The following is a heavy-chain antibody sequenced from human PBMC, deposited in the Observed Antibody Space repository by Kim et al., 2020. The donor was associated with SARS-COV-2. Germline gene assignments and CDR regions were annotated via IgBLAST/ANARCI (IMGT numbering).Heavy chain of an antibody. CDR3: ARGNAHAFDY. V-gene: IGHV3-74*01. Sequence: TTYADSVKGRFTISRDNAKNTLYLQMTNLRAEDTGVYYCARGNAHAFDYWGQGTLVTVSS. D-gene: IGHD1-1*01. CDR2: T. J-gene: IGHJ4*02.